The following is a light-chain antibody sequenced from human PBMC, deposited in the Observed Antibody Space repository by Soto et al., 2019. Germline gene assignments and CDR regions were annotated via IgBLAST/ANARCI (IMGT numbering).Light chain of an antibody. CDR3: QQYDNLLLT. J-gene: IGKJ4*01. CDR2: DVS. Sequence: DIQMTQSPSSLSASLGDSVTITCQASHDISNYLNWYQHKPGKAPKLLIYDVSNLEAGIPSRFSGSGSGTDFVFTISNLQPEDIETYYCQQYDNLLLTFGGGTKVEIK. CDR1: HDISNY. V-gene: IGKV1-33*01.